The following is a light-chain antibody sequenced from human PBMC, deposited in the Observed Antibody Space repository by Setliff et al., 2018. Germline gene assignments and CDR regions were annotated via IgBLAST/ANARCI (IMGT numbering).Light chain of an antibody. CDR2: DVY. V-gene: IGLV2-11*01. Sequence: QSALAQPPSVSGSPGQSVAISCTGTSTDVGGYSRVSWYQQHPGRAPKLMIYDVYRRPSGVPDRFSGSKSGNTASLTISGLQAEDEADYYCCSYVGSHTLRVFGTGTKVTVL. CDR1: STDVGGYSR. J-gene: IGLJ1*01. CDR3: CSYVGSHTLRV.